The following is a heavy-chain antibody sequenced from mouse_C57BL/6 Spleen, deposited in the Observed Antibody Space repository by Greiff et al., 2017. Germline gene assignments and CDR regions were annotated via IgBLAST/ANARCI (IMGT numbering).Heavy chain of an antibody. V-gene: IGHV1-82*01. CDR3: AREGGSSWGY. D-gene: IGHD1-1*01. CDR1: GYAFSSSW. J-gene: IGHJ2*01. CDR2: IYPGDGDT. Sequence: QVQLQQSGPELVKPGASVKISCKASGYAFSSSWMNWVKQRPGKGLEWIGRIYPGDGDTNYNGKFKGKATLTADKSSSTAYMQLSSLTSEDSAVYFCAREGGSSWGYWGQGTTLTVSS.